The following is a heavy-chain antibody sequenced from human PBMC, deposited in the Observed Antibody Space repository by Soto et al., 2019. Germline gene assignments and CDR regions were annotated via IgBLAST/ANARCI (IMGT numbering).Heavy chain of an antibody. CDR1: GFTLSGYW. Sequence: EVQLVESGGGLVQPGGSLRLSCEASGFTLSGYWMHWVRQVPGKGLVWVSRISPDGSSTTHADSVKGRFTISRDNAKNTLYLQMNRLRPEDTAVYYCVSPRYDGSGTPFDYWGQGALVTVSS. CDR3: VSPRYDGSGTPFDY. CDR2: ISPDGSST. J-gene: IGHJ4*02. D-gene: IGHD3-22*01. V-gene: IGHV3-74*01.